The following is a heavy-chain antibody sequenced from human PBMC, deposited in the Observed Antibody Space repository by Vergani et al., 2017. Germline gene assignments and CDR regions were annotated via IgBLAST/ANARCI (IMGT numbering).Heavy chain of an antibody. CDR3: ARMGIAAAAFDP. CDR1: GFSLSTARMG. D-gene: IGHD6-13*01. V-gene: IGHV2-26*01. Sequence: QVTLKESGPVLVKPTETLTLTCTVSGFSLSTARMGVIWIRQPPGKALEWLAHIFSNDEKSYSTSLKIRLTISKDTSKSQVVLTMTNMDPVDTATYYCARMGIAAAAFDPWGQGTLVTVSS. J-gene: IGHJ5*02. CDR2: IFSNDEK.